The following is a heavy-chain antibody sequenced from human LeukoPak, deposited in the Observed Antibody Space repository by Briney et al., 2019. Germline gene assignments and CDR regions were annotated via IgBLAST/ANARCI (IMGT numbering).Heavy chain of an antibody. J-gene: IGHJ6*03. V-gene: IGHV1-69*05. D-gene: IGHD1-14*01. CDR1: GGTFSSYA. CDR3: ARGLELEPHRGLYYYYYYMDV. Sequence: ASVKVSCKASGGTFSSYAISWVRQAPGQGLEWMGGIIPIFGTANYAQKFQGRVTITTDESTSTAYMELSSLRSEDTAVYYCARGLELEPHRGLYYYYYYMDVWGKGTTVTVSS. CDR2: IIPIFGTA.